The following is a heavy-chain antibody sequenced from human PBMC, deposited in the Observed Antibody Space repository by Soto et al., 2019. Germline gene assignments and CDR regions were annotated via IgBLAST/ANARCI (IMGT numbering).Heavy chain of an antibody. CDR1: GFTFSSYG. CDR2: ISYDGSNK. D-gene: IGHD1-26*01. V-gene: IGHV3-30*18. Sequence: GGSLRLSCAASGFTFSSYGMHWVRQAPGKGLEWVAVISYDGSNKYYADSVKGRFTISRDNSKNTLYLQMNSLRAEDTAVYYCAKEVGAESYAFDVWGHGTMVTV. CDR3: AKEVGAESYAFDV. J-gene: IGHJ3*01.